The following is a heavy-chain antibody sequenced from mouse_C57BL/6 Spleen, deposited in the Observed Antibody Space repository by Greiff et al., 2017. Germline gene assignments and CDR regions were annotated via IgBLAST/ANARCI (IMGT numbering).Heavy chain of an antibody. CDR1: GFTFSDYG. CDR2: ISSGSSTI. V-gene: IGHV5-17*01. D-gene: IGHD1-1*01. Sequence: EVQLQESGGGLVKPGGSLKLSCAASGFTFSDYGMHWVRQAPEKGLEWVAYISSGSSTISYADTVKGRFTISRDNAKNTQFLQMTSLRSEDTAMYYCARKTTVEYFDVWGTGTTVTVSS. CDR3: ARKTTVEYFDV. J-gene: IGHJ1*03.